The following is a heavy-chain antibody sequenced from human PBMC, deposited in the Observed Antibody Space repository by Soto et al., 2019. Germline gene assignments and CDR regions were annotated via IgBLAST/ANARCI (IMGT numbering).Heavy chain of an antibody. V-gene: IGHV3-9*01. Sequence: PGGSLRLSCAASGFPFDDYAIHLVRQAPGKGLEWVSSTSLNGDNIYYADSVKGRFTISRDNAKNSLYLQMNSLRAEDTALYYCAQDGARYGDSINHNWLDPWDQGSVITFYS. CDR2: TSLNGDNI. CDR1: GFPFDDYA. CDR3: AQDGARYGDSINHNWLDP. J-gene: IGHJ5*01. D-gene: IGHD2-21*02.